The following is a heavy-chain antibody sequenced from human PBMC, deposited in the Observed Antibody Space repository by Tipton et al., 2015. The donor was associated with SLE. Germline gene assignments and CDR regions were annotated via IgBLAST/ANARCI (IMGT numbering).Heavy chain of an antibody. CDR3: ARGPYYDSSGYSFYAFDI. D-gene: IGHD3-22*01. J-gene: IGHJ3*02. Sequence: TLSLTCAVYGGSFSGYYWSWIRQPPGKGLEWIGEINHSGSTNYNPSLKSRVTISVDTPKNQFSLKLSSVTAADTAVYYCARGPYYDSSGYSFYAFDIWGQGTMVTVSS. CDR1: GGSFSGYY. V-gene: IGHV4-34*01. CDR2: INHSGST.